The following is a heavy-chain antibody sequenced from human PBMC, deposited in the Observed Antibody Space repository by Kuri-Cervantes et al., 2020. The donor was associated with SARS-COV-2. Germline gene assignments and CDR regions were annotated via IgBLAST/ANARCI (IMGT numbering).Heavy chain of an antibody. CDR2: IYYSGST. Sequence: GSLRLSCAVYGGSFSGYYWSWIRQPPGKGLEWIGYIYYSGSTYYNPSLKSRVTISVDTSKNQFSLKLSSVTAADTAVYYCARVDVWGKGTTVTVSS. J-gene: IGHJ6*04. CDR3: ARVDV. CDR1: GGSFSGYY. V-gene: IGHV4-34*01.